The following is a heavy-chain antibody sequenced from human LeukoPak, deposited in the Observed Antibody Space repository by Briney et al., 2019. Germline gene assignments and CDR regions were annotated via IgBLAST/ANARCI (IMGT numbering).Heavy chain of an antibody. J-gene: IGHJ6*02. Sequence: SETLSLTCTVSGGSVSSGSYYWSWIRQPPGKGLEWIGYIYYSGSTNYNPSLKSRVTISVDTSKNQFSLKLSSVTAADTAVYYCARAGRAYCGGDCYLPNYYYYGMDVWGQGTTVTVSS. CDR1: GGSVSSGSYY. CDR3: ARAGRAYCGGDCYLPNYYYYGMDV. D-gene: IGHD2-21*02. V-gene: IGHV4-61*01. CDR2: IYYSGST.